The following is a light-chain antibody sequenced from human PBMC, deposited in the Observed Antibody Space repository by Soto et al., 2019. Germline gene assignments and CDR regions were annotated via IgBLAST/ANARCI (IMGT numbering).Light chain of an antibody. CDR2: DVN. Sequence: QSALTQPASVSGSPGQSVTISCTGASSDVGAYEHVSWYQQHPGRAPKLILYDVNNRPSGVSNHFSGSKSGNTASLVISGLPANDEADYYCSSYSTTNILVFGSGTKATVL. CDR3: SSYSTTNILV. J-gene: IGLJ1*01. V-gene: IGLV2-14*03. CDR1: SSDVGAYEH.